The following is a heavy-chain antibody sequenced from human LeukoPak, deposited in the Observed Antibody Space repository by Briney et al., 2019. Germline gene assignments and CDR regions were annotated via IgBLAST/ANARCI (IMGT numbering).Heavy chain of an antibody. CDR2: MNPNSGNT. D-gene: IGHD2-2*01. Sequence: GASVKVSCKASGYTFTSYDINWVRQATGQGLEWMGWMNPNSGNTGYAQKFQGRVTITRNTSISTAYMELSSLRSEDTAVYYCARSGGRYCSSTSCYPTNYYYYMDVWGKGTTVTVSS. CDR1: GYTFTSYD. J-gene: IGHJ6*03. CDR3: ARSGGRYCSSTSCYPTNYYYYMDV. V-gene: IGHV1-8*03.